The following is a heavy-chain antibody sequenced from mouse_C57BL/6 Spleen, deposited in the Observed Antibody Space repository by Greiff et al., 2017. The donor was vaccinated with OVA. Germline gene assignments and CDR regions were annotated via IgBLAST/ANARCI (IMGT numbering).Heavy chain of an antibody. CDR3: AKHGPGPGYFDV. J-gene: IGHJ1*03. CDR2: IWGGGST. D-gene: IGHD3-1*01. V-gene: IGHV2-9*01. CDR1: GFSLTSYG. Sequence: VQLQESGPGLVAPSQSLSITCTVSGFSLTSYGVDWVRQPPGKGLEWLGVIWGGGSTNYKSALMSRLSLSKDNSKSQVFVKMNSRQTDDTAMYDCAKHGPGPGYFDVWGTGTTVTVSA.